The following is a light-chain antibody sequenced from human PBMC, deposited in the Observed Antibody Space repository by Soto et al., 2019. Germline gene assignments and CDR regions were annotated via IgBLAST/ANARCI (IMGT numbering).Light chain of an antibody. CDR3: QQANTFALT. J-gene: IGKJ4*01. Sequence: DIQMTQPPSSVSASVGDRVTITCRASQGINSWLAWYQQKSWKAPKLLIYSASSLVSGVPSRFSGSGSGTDFTLTISSLQPEDFATYYCQQANTFALTFGGGTKVDI. V-gene: IGKV1-12*01. CDR2: SAS. CDR1: QGINSW.